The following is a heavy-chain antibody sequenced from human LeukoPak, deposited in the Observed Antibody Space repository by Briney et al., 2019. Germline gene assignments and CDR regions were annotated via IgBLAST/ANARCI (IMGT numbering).Heavy chain of an antibody. CDR3: ARDSPTYYFDY. V-gene: IGHV4-31*03. CDR2: IYSSGSN. CDR1: GXSISSGTFS. J-gene: IGHJ4*02. Sequence: SETLSLTCTVSGXSISSGTFSWTWIRQHPGKDLEWIGYIYSSGSNFYNPSLKGRVTISVDTSKNQFSLKLSSVTAADTAVYYCARDSPTYYFDYWGQGTLVTVSS.